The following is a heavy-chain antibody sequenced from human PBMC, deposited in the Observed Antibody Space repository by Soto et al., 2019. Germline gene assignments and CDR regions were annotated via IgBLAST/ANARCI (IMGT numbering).Heavy chain of an antibody. J-gene: IGHJ6*02. V-gene: IGHV1-3*01. D-gene: IGHD3-3*01. CDR3: ARARNYDFWSGFKYGMDV. Sequence: SVKVCCKASGYTFTSYAMNWVRQAPVQRLEWMGWINAGNGNTKYSQKFQGRVTITRDTSASTAYMELSSLRSEDTAVYYCARARNYDFWSGFKYGMDVWGQGTTVTVS. CDR1: GYTFTSYA. CDR2: INAGNGNT.